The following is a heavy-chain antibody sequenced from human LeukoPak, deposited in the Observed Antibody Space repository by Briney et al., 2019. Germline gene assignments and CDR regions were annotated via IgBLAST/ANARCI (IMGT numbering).Heavy chain of an antibody. Sequence: GASVKVSCKASGGTFSSYAISWVRQAPGQGLEWMGGIIPIFGTANYAQKFQGRVTITADESTSTAYMELSSLRSEDTAVYYCARVQSPPTNWFDPWGQGTLVTVSS. V-gene: IGHV1-69*01. CDR2: IIPIFGTA. CDR1: GGTFSSYA. CDR3: ARVQSPPTNWFDP. D-gene: IGHD5-24*01. J-gene: IGHJ5*02.